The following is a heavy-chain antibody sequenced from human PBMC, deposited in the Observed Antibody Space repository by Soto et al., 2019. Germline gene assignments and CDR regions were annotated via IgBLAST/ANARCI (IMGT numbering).Heavy chain of an antibody. CDR3: ARETYYYGSGSYFY. V-gene: IGHV1-3*01. CDR2: INAGNGNT. CDR1: GYTFTSYA. J-gene: IGHJ4*02. D-gene: IGHD3-10*01. Sequence: QVQLVQSGAEVKKPGASVKVSCKASGYTFTSYAMHWVRQAPGQRLEWMGWINAGNGNTKYSQKFQGRVTITRDTSASTAYMELSSLRSEDTAVYYCARETYYYGSGSYFYWGQGTLVTVSS.